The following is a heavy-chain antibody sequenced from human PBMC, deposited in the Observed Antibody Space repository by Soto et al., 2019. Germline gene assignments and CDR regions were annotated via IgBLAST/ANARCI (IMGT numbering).Heavy chain of an antibody. CDR3: ARDLCRDGSGSCYASFDY. V-gene: IGHV1-2*04. J-gene: IGHJ4*02. Sequence: ASVKVSCKASGYTFTGYYMHWVRQAPGQGLEWMGWINPNSGGTNYAQKFQGWVTMTRDTSISTAYMELSRLRSDDTAVYYCARDLCRDGSGSCYASFDYWGQGTLVTVSS. D-gene: IGHD3-10*01. CDR1: GYTFTGYY. CDR2: INPNSGGT.